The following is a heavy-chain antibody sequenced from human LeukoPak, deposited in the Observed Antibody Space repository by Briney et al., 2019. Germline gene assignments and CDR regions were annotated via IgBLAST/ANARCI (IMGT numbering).Heavy chain of an antibody. J-gene: IGHJ6*02. CDR1: GFTFSSYS. CDR2: ISSSSSYI. Sequence: GGSLRLSCAASGFTFSSYSMNWVRQAPGKGLEWVSSISSSSSYIYYADSVKGRFTISRDNAKNSLYLQMNSLRAEDTAVYYCARVGFLEWLPDYYYGTDVWGQGTTVTVSS. V-gene: IGHV3-21*01. D-gene: IGHD3-3*01. CDR3: ARVGFLEWLPDYYYGTDV.